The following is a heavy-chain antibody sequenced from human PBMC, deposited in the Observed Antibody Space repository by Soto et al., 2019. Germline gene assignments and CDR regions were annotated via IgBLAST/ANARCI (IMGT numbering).Heavy chain of an antibody. CDR1: GGSISSYY. Sequence: PSETLSLTCTVSGGSISSYYWSWIRQPPGKGLEWIGYIYYSGSTNYNPSLKSRVTISVDTSKNQFSLKLSSVTAADTAVYYCARVRRDGYNTFDYWGPGTPAPVYS. CDR3: ARVRRDGYNTFDY. D-gene: IGHD5-18*01. V-gene: IGHV4-59*01. CDR2: IYYSGST. J-gene: IGHJ4*02.